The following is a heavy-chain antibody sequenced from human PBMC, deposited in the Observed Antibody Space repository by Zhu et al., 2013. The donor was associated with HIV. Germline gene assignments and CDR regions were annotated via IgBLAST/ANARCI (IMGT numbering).Heavy chain of an antibody. CDR1: GGTFSSYA. CDR2: IIPIFGTA. J-gene: IGHJ6*01. V-gene: IGHV1-69*01. Sequence: QVQLVQSGAEVKKPGSSVKVSCKASGGTFSSYAISWVRQAPGQGLEWMGGIIPIFGTANYAQKFQGRVTITADESTSTAYMELSSLRSEDTAVYYCARDPARDSSVLQVYYYGMDVWGPRGPRVTVSS. D-gene: IGHD3-22*01. CDR3: ARDPARDSSVLQVYYYGMDV.